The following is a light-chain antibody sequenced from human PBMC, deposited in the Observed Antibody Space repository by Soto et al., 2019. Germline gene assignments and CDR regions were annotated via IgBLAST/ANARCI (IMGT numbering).Light chain of an antibody. CDR1: QSISTW. CDR2: KAS. CDR3: QQYNIYPYT. Sequence: DIQMTQSPSTLSACVGDRVALTCRASQSISTWLAWYQQKPGKAPKLLIYKASSLDSGVPSRFSGSGSGTDFTLTISSLQPDDLATYYCQQYNIYPYTFGQGTKLEIK. V-gene: IGKV1-5*03. J-gene: IGKJ2*01.